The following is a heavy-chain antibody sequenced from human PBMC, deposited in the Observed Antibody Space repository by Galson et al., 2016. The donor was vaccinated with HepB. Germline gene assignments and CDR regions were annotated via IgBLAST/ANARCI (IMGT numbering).Heavy chain of an antibody. J-gene: IGHJ6*03. Sequence: SVKVSCKASGYTFTDYYFMYWVRQAPGQGLALIGRINPNTGDKNYAQNFQGRVTMTKDTSISTDYMDLTRLTDEETAEYYCAGGKGEAGCQHYYDMDVWGKGTMVTVSS. CDR1: GYTFTDYYF. CDR2: INPNTGDK. CDR3: AGGKGEAGCQHYYDMDV. V-gene: IGHV1-2*06. D-gene: IGHD1-26*01.